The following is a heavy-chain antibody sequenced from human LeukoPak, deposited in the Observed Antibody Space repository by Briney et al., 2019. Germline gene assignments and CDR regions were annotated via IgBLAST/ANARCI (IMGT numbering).Heavy chain of an antibody. Sequence: ASVKVSCKASGYTFTSYDINWVRQATGQGLEWMGWMNPNSGNTGYAQKFQGRVTTTRNTSISTAYMELSSLRSEDTAVYYCARGREGYDFWSGYYLMGYFDYWGQGTLVTVSS. D-gene: IGHD3-3*01. CDR2: MNPNSGNT. CDR1: GYTFTSYD. J-gene: IGHJ4*02. V-gene: IGHV1-8*01. CDR3: ARGREGYDFWSGYYLMGYFDY.